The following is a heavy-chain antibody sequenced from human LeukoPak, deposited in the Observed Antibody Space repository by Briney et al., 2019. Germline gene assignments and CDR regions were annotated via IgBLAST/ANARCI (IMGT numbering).Heavy chain of an antibody. Sequence: ASVTVSCKASGYTFTSYYMHWVRQAPGQGLEWIGIINPSSGSTSYSQKFQGRVTVTRDTSTTTVSMELSSLRYEDTAVYYCARDRIYESSGYGPIFDFWGQGTLVTVFS. CDR1: GYTFTSYY. CDR3: ARDRIYESSGYGPIFDF. D-gene: IGHD3-22*01. V-gene: IGHV1-46*01. CDR2: INPSSGST. J-gene: IGHJ4*02.